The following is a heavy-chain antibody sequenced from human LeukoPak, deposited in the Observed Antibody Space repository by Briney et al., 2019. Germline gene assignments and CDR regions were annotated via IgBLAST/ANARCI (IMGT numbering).Heavy chain of an antibody. CDR3: ASRWWYFDL. Sequence: GGSLRLSCAASGFAFSSDWMHWVRQAPGKGLVWVSRINSDGSSTTYADSVKGRFTISRDNAKNTLYLQMNSLRAEDTALYYCASRWWYFDLWGRGTLVTVSP. J-gene: IGHJ2*01. D-gene: IGHD6-13*01. CDR1: GFAFSSDW. CDR2: INSDGSST. V-gene: IGHV3-74*03.